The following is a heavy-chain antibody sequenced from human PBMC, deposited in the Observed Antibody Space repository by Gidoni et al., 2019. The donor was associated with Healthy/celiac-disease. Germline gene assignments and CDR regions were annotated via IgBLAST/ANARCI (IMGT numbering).Heavy chain of an antibody. J-gene: IGHJ4*02. CDR1: GFTFSSYS. V-gene: IGHV3-48*02. D-gene: IGHD3-10*01. Sequence: EVQLVESGGGLVQPGGSLRLSCAASGFTFSSYSMNWVRQAPGKGVEWVSYISSSSSTIYYADSVKGRFTISRDNAKNSLYLQMNSLRDEDTAVYYCARDRVRGVTPIFDYWGQGTLVTVSS. CDR3: ARDRVRGVTPIFDY. CDR2: ISSSSSTI.